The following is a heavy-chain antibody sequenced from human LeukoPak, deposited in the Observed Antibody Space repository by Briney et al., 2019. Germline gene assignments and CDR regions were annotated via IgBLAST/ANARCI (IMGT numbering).Heavy chain of an antibody. CDR2: ISYDGSNK. Sequence: GRSLRLSCAASGFTFSSYAMHWVRQAPGKGLEWVAVISYDGSNKYYADSVKGRFTISRDNSKNTLYLQMNSLGAEDTAVYYCARDRVNWFDPWGQGTLVTVSS. CDR3: ARDRVNWFDP. CDR1: GFTFSSYA. J-gene: IGHJ5*02. V-gene: IGHV3-30*04.